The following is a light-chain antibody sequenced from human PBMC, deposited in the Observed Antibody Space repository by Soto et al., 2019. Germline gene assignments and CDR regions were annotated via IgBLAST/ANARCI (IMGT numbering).Light chain of an antibody. CDR2: TSN. CDR1: SSNIGRNS. V-gene: IGLV1-44*01. J-gene: IGLJ2*01. Sequence: QSVLTQPPSASGTPGQRVTISCSGSSSNIGRNSVNWYQQLPGTAPKLLIYTSNQRPSGVPDRFSGSKSGTSASPAISGLQSDDEADYYCAAWDDSLEGVLFGGGTKLTVL. CDR3: AAWDDSLEGVL.